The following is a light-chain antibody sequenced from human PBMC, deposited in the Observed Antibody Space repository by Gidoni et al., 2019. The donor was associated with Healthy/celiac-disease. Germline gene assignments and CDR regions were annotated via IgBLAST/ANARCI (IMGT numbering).Light chain of an antibody. CDR1: QSISSW. CDR2: KAS. Sequence: DIQMTQSPSTLSASVGDRVTITCRASQSISSWLAWYQQKPGKAPKLLIYKASSLESGVPSRFSCSGSGTEFTLTISSLQPDDFATYYCQQYNSYSPVWTFGQGTKVEIK. J-gene: IGKJ1*01. V-gene: IGKV1-5*03. CDR3: QQYNSYSPVWT.